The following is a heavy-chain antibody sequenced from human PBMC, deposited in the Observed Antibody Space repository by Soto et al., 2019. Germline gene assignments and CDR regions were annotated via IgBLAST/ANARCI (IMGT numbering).Heavy chain of an antibody. Sequence: PSETLSLTCTVSGDSISNYYWSWIRQPPGKRLEWIGCMQYRGFSIYNPSLESRVTMSVDPSKNQFSLKVTSVTAADTAVYYCARDMHAGFTHYFDPWGQGTLVTVSS. J-gene: IGHJ5*02. V-gene: IGHV4-59*01. CDR3: ARDMHAGFTHYFDP. CDR1: GDSISNYY. CDR2: MQYRGFS. D-gene: IGHD1-26*01.